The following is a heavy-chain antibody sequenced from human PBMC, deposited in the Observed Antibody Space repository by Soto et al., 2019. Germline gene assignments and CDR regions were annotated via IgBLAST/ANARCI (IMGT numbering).Heavy chain of an antibody. CDR1: GGSLTSGTYS. D-gene: IGHD3-16*01. CDR2: IFPSGTT. Sequence: SETLSLTCAVSGGSLTSGTYSWNWIRQPPGKGLEWIGYIFPSGTTYYNPSLKSRLAISIDTSKNRFSLKLSSVTAADTAVYFCAREGGESSDGLYYFDSWGQGSLVTVSS. CDR3: AREGGESSDGLYYFDS. J-gene: IGHJ4*02. V-gene: IGHV4-30-2*05.